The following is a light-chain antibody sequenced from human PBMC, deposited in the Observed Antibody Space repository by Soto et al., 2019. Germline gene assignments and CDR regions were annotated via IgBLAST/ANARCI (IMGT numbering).Light chain of an antibody. CDR2: DVS. Sequence: QSALTQPASVSGSPGQSITIACTGTSSDVGGYNYVSWYQQYPGKAPRLVISDVSNRPSRVSNRFSGSKSGNSASLTISGLQAEDEADYYCSSYTSSSTYVFGTGTKLTVL. V-gene: IGLV2-14*01. CDR1: SSDVGGYNY. CDR3: SSYTSSSTYV. J-gene: IGLJ1*01.